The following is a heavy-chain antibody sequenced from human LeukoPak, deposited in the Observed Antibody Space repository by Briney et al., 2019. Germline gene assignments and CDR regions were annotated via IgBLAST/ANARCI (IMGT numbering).Heavy chain of an antibody. J-gene: IGHJ3*02. CDR2: IYYSGST. D-gene: IGHD3-22*01. CDR1: GGSISSSSYY. CDR3: ARGGPHPYYYDSSGYNAFDI. Sequence: SETLSLTCTVSGGSISSSSYYWGWIRQPPGKGLEWIGSIYYSGSTYYNPSLKSRVTISVDTSKNQLSLKLSSVTAADTAVYYRARGGPHPYYYDSSGYNAFDIWGQGTMVTVSS. V-gene: IGHV4-39*01.